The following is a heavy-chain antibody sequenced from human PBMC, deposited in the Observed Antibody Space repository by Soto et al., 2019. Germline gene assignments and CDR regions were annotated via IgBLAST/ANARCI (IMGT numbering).Heavy chain of an antibody. V-gene: IGHV1-69*12. Sequence: QVQLVQSGAEVKNPGSSVKVSCKASGGTFSTSAISWVQQAPGQGLEWVGGIMPVFPTPDYAQNFQGRVTITAEESTTTAYLELTSLRADDTAVYYCARDKDRLQLGGNYYYILDVWGQGTAITVSS. CDR1: GGTFSTSA. CDR3: ARDKDRLQLGGNYYYILDV. CDR2: IMPVFPTP. J-gene: IGHJ6*02. D-gene: IGHD1-1*01.